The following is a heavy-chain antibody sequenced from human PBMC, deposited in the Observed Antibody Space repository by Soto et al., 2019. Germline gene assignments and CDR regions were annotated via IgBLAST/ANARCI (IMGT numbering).Heavy chain of an antibody. D-gene: IGHD1-26*01. CDR3: ARASTPVGAMSPSPYYYYGMDV. CDR2: IYPGDSDT. V-gene: IGHV5-51*01. Sequence: GESLKISCKGSGYSFTSYWIGWVRQMPGKGLEWMGIIYPGDSDTRYSPSFQGQVTISADKSISTAYLQWSSLKASDTAMYYCARASTPVGAMSPSPYYYYGMDVWGQGTTVTVSS. J-gene: IGHJ6*02. CDR1: GYSFTSYW.